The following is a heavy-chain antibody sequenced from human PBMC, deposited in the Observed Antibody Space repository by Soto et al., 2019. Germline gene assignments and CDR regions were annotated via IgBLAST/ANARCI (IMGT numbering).Heavy chain of an antibody. V-gene: IGHV3-7*04. CDR3: AMGTMDV. CDR2: INNDGSGT. CDR1: GFTFSRHW. J-gene: IGHJ6*04. Sequence: HPGGSLRLSCAASGFTFSRHWMSWVRQAPGKGLEWVSHINNDGSGTDYADSVKGRFTISRDNARDTLYLQMNGLRAEDTATYYCAMGTMDVWGKGTTVTVSS.